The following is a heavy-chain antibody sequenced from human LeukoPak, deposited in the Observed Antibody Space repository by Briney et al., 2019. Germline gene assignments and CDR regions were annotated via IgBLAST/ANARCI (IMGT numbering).Heavy chain of an antibody. CDR1: GFTFSSHW. CDR3: ARLRAFDV. V-gene: IGHV3-7*03. Sequence: GGSLRLSCVYSGFTFSSHWMSWARQAPGKGLEWVANMKEAGSEKHYVDSVKGRFTISRDNAKRSLYLQMDSLRVEDTAVYYCARLRAFDVWGHGTMVIVSS. J-gene: IGHJ3*01. CDR2: MKEAGSEK.